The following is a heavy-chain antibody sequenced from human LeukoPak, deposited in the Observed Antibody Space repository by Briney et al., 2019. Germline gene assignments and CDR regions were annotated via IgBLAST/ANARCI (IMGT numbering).Heavy chain of an antibody. D-gene: IGHD3-9*01. CDR3: ARVNYDILTGYYNP. CDR2: MTPNSGNT. CDR1: GYTFTTHD. Sequence: ASVKVSCTASGYTFTTHDINWVRQATGQGLEWVGWMTPNSGNTVYAQKFQGRVTMTTDTSTSTAYMELRSLRSDDTAVYYCARVNYDILTGYYNPWGQGTLVTVSS. J-gene: IGHJ5*02. V-gene: IGHV1-8*01.